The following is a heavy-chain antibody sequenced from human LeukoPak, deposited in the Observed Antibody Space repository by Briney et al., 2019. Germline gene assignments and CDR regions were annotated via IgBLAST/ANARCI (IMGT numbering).Heavy chain of an antibody. J-gene: IGHJ4*02. V-gene: IGHV4-4*02. Sequence: SETLSLTCAVSGGSISGDSWWSWVRQSPGKGLEWIGEIHHSGDTDYNSSLKSRVTISLDKSKTQFSLTLNSVTAADTAVYYCARAQYQADRPYYFDYWGRGTLVTVSS. D-gene: IGHD2-2*01. CDR2: IHHSGDT. CDR1: GGSISGDSW. CDR3: ARAQYQADRPYYFDY.